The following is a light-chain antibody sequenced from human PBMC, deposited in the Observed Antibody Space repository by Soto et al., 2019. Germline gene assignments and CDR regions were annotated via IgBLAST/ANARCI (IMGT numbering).Light chain of an antibody. CDR2: GAS. CDR1: HSVSSSY. J-gene: IGKJ1*01. CDR3: QQYGSSPPWT. Sequence: EIVLTQSPGTLSFSPGERATLSCRASHSVSSSYLAWYQQKPGQAPRLLIYGASSRATGIPDRFSGSGSGTDFTLTISRLEPEDFAVYYCQQYGSSPPWTFGQGTKV. V-gene: IGKV3-20*01.